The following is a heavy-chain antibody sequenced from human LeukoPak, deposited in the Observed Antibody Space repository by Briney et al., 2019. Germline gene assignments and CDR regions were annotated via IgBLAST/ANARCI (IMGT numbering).Heavy chain of an antibody. J-gene: IGHJ4*02. Sequence: GRSLRLSCAASGFTFSSYGMHWVRQAPGKGLEWVAVISYDGSNKYYADSVKGRFTISRDNSKNTLYLQMNSLRSEDTAVYYCANPRYDSSGYYYVDWGQGTLDTVSS. CDR1: GFTFSSYG. D-gene: IGHD3-22*01. CDR3: ANPRYDSSGYYYVD. V-gene: IGHV3-30*18. CDR2: ISYDGSNK.